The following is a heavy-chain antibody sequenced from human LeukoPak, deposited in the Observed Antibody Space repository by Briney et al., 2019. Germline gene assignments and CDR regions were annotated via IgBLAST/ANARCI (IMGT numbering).Heavy chain of an antibody. Sequence: KSSETPSLTCTVSGGSISNYYWTWIRQPAGKGLEWIGRIYTSGGTNYNPSLKSRVTMSVDTSKNQFSLKLSSVTAADTAMYYCARAAEYSSGWYLFDYWGQGILVTVSA. V-gene: IGHV4-4*07. CDR2: IYTSGGT. CDR3: ARAAEYSSGWYLFDY. CDR1: GGSISNYY. D-gene: IGHD6-19*01. J-gene: IGHJ4*02.